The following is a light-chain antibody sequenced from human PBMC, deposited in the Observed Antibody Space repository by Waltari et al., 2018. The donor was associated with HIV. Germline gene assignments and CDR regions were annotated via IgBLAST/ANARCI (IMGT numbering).Light chain of an antibody. J-gene: IGLJ3*02. V-gene: IGLV2-8*01. Sequence: PPSASGSPGQSVTISCTGTSSDVGGYNYVSWYQHHPGKAPKLMIYEVSKRPSGVPDRFFGSKSGNTASLTVSGLQAEDEADYYCSSFAGSFWVFGGGTKLTVL. CDR3: SSFAGSFWV. CDR1: SSDVGGYNY. CDR2: EVS.